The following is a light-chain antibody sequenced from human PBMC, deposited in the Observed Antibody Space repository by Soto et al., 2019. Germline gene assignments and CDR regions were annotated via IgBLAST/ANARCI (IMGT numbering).Light chain of an antibody. CDR1: SGHSSYI. Sequence: QSVLTQSSSASASLGSSVKLTCTLSSGHSSYIIAWHQQQPGKAPRYLVKLEGSGSYNKGSGVPDRFSGSSSGADRYLTISNLQSEDEADYYCETWDSNTRVFGGGTKLTVL. CDR2: LEGSGSY. J-gene: IGLJ2*01. CDR3: ETWDSNTRV. V-gene: IGLV4-60*03.